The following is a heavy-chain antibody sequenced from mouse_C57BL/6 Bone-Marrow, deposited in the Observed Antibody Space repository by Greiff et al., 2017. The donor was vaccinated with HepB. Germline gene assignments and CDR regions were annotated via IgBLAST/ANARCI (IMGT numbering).Heavy chain of an antibody. V-gene: IGHV5-17*01. CDR3: ARRFLTTVVADYAMDY. CDR1: GFTFSDYG. D-gene: IGHD1-1*01. J-gene: IGHJ4*01. Sequence: VQLKQSGGGLVKPGGSLKLSCAASGFTFSDYGMHWVRQAPEKGLEWVAYISSGSSTIYYADTVKGRFTISRDNAKNTLFLQMTSLRSEDTAMYYCARRFLTTVVADYAMDYWGQGTSVTVSS. CDR2: ISSGSSTI.